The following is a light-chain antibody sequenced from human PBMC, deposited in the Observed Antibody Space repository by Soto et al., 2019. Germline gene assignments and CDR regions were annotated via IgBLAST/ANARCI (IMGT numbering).Light chain of an antibody. J-gene: IGLJ2*01. CDR3: QTWGTGIVV. CDR1: SGHSSYA. V-gene: IGLV4-69*01. CDR2: LNSDGSH. Sequence: QLVLTQSPSASASLGAWVKLTCTLSSGHSSYAIAWHQQQPEKAPRYLMKLNSDGSHSKGDGIPDRFSGSSSGAERYLTISSLESEDEADYYCQTWGTGIVVFGGGTKLTVL.